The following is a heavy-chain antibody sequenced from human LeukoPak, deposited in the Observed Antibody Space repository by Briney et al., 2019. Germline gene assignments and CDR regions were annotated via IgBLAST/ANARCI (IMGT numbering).Heavy chain of an antibody. CDR1: GGSISSGGYS. V-gene: IGHV4-30-2*01. CDR3: ARGSRKTKGFRYCSGGSCPHYFDY. CDR2: IYHSGST. Sequence: SETLSLTCAVSGGSISSGGYSWSWIRQPPGKGLEWIGYIYHSGSTYYNPSLKSRVTISVDTSKNQFSLKLSSVTAADTAVYYCARGSRKTKGFRYCSGGSCPHYFDYWGQGTLVTVSS. J-gene: IGHJ4*02. D-gene: IGHD2-15*01.